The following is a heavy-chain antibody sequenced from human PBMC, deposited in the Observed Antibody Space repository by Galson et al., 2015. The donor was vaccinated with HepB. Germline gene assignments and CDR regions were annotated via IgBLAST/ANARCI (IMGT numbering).Heavy chain of an antibody. Sequence: SLRLSCAVSGFIFSSYAMHWVRQAPGKGLEWVAVIPYDGSNKFYAESVKGRFTISRDNSKNMLWLQMNSLRVEDTAIYYCARDAGRTVYGMDVWGQGTTVTVSS. CDR2: IPYDGSNK. CDR1: GFIFSSYA. CDR3: ARDAGRTVYGMDV. D-gene: IGHD3/OR15-3a*01. J-gene: IGHJ6*02. V-gene: IGHV3-30-3*01.